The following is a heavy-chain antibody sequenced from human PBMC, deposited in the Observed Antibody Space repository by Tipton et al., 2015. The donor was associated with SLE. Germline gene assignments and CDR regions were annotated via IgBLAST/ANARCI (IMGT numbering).Heavy chain of an antibody. J-gene: IGHJ4*02. V-gene: IGHV4-38-2*01. CDR1: GDSISSGYY. CDR3: TRRGSSSAEAAGH. D-gene: IGHD6-6*01. CDR2: IYHNVRS. Sequence: TLSLTCAVSGDSISSGYYWGWIRQTPGRGLEWIGNIYHNVRSYYNPSLKSRVTISVDTSKNQFSLKLSSVTAADTAVYYCTRRGSSSAEAAGHWGQGTLVTVSS.